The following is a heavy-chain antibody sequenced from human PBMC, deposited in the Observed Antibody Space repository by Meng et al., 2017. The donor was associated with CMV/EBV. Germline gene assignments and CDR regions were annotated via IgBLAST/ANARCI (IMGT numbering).Heavy chain of an antibody. Sequence: GESLKISCAASGFTVSSNYMSWVRQAPGKGLEWVGRIKSKTDGGTTDYAAPVKGRFTISRDDSKNTLYLQMNSLKTEDTAVYYCTTDPTEYCSSTSCYNYYYYGMDVWGQGTTVTVSS. D-gene: IGHD2-2*02. CDR3: TTDPTEYCSSTSCYNYYYYGMDV. J-gene: IGHJ6*02. CDR2: IKSKTDGGTT. V-gene: IGHV3-15*01. CDR1: GFTVSSNY.